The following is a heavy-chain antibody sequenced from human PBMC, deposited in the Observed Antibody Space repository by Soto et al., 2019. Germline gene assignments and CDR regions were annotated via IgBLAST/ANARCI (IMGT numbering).Heavy chain of an antibody. D-gene: IGHD3-22*01. CDR1: GFPFRDNK. V-gene: IGHV3-11*06. CDR3: ARGLDYDSSGYYLDF. J-gene: IGHJ4*02. CDR2: ISSSSSYT. Sequence: KTGGALSLSCEALGFPFRDNKRTWIRQAPGKGLEWVSYISSSSSYTNYADSVKGRFTISRDNSRNTLYLQMNSLRAEDTAVYYCARGLDYDSSGYYLDFWGQGALVTVSS.